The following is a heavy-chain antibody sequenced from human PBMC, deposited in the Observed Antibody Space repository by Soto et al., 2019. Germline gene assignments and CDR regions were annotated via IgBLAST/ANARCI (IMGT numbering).Heavy chain of an antibody. V-gene: IGHV2-70*13. CDR3: PRSIRGPRRFNGMDV. J-gene: IGHJ6*02. CDR1: GFSLTSPGMC. Sequence: SGPTLVNPTETLTLTCTFSGFSLTSPGMCVSWIRQPPGKALEWLALIERDDDDKYYSTSLKTRLTISKDTRKNQVVLTMANMDPADTGTYYCPRSIRGPRRFNGMDVWGQGTKVTVSS. CDR2: IERDDDDK. D-gene: IGHD1-20*01.